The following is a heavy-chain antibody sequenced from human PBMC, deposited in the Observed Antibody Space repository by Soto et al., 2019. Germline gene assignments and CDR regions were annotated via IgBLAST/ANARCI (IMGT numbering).Heavy chain of an antibody. Sequence: PSETLSLTCTVSGGSISSYYWSWIRQPAGKGLEWIGRIYTSGSTNYNPSLKSRVTMSVDTSKNQFSLKLSSVTAADTAVYYCARDRRYYDVWSGLEAHTIYFDDWGQGTLVTVS. CDR1: GGSISSYY. V-gene: IGHV4-4*07. CDR2: IYTSGST. J-gene: IGHJ4*02. CDR3: ARDRRYYDVWSGLEAHTIYFDD. D-gene: IGHD3-3*01.